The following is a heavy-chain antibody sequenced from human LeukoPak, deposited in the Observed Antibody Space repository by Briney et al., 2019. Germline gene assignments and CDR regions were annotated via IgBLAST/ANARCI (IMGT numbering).Heavy chain of an antibody. D-gene: IGHD1-26*01. CDR1: GGTFSSYA. J-gene: IGHJ4*02. V-gene: IGHV1-69*04. Sequence: GSSVRVSCKASGGTFSSYAISWVRQAPGQGLEWMGRIIPILGIANYAQKLQGRVTMTTDTSTSTAYMELRSLRSDDTAVYYCARFSGSKLGIDYWGQGTLVTVSS. CDR2: IIPILGIA. CDR3: ARFSGSKLGIDY.